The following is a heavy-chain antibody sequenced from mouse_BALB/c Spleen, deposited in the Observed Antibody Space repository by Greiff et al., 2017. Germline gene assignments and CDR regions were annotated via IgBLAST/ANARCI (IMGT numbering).Heavy chain of an antibody. V-gene: IGHV1S22*01. CDR1: GYTFTSYW. J-gene: IGHJ3*01. CDR3: TRYGYDGAWFAY. Sequence: LQQPGSELVRPGASVKLSCKASGYTFTSYWMHWVKQRHGQGLEWIGNIYPGSGSTNYDEKFKSKGTLTVDTSSSTAYMHLSSLTSEDSAVYYCTRYGYDGAWFAYWGQGTLVTVSA. D-gene: IGHD2-2*01. CDR2: IYPGSGST.